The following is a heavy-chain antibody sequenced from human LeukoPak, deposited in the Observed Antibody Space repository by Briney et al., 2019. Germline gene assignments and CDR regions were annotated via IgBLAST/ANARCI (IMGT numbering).Heavy chain of an antibody. J-gene: IGHJ4*02. V-gene: IGHV1-2*02. D-gene: IGHD6-13*01. CDR2: INPNSGGT. CDR3: ARVGSIAAAGSIDY. Sequence: GASVKVSCKASGYTFTGYYMHWVRQAPGQGLEWMGWINPNSGGTNYAQNFQGRVTMTRDTSISTAYMELSRLRSDDTAVYYCARVGSIAAAGSIDYWGQGTLVTVSS. CDR1: GYTFTGYY.